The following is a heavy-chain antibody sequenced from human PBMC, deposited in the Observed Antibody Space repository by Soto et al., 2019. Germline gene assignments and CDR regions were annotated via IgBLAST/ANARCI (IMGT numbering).Heavy chain of an antibody. CDR2: IIPILGIA. J-gene: IGHJ6*02. D-gene: IGHD3-22*01. Sequence: QVQLVQSGAEVKKPGSSVKVSCTASGGTFSSYTISWVRQAPGQGLEWMGRIIPILGIANYAQKFQGRVTITADKSTSTAYMELSSLRSEDTAVYYCARGLEDSSGYEPYYYYGMDVWGQGTTVTVSS. V-gene: IGHV1-69*02. CDR3: ARGLEDSSGYEPYYYYGMDV. CDR1: GGTFSSYT.